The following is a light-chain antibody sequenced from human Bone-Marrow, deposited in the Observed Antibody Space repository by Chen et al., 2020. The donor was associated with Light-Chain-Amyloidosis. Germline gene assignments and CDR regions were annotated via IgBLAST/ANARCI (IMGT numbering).Light chain of an antibody. CDR2: AAS. Sequence: DIQMTQSPSSLSASVGDRVTITCRASQTISTFLNWYQQKPGKAPNLLIYAASSLQSGVPSRFSGGGSGTDFTLTISSLQPEDFATYYCQQSHSTPRTFGGGTKVEIK. J-gene: IGKJ4*01. V-gene: IGKV1-39*01. CDR1: QTISTF. CDR3: QQSHSTPRT.